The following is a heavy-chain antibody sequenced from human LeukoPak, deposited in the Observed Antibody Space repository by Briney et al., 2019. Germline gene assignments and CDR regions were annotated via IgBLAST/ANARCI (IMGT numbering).Heavy chain of an antibody. CDR3: ARDMNGYCSGGSCYSIACYYYYMDV. CDR1: GGSISSYY. Sequence: SETLSLTCTVSGGSISSYYWSWIRQPAGKGLEWIGRIYTSGSTNYNPSLKSRVTMSVDTSKNQFSLKLSSVTAADTAVYYCARDMNGYCSGGSCYSIACYYYYMDVWGKGTTVTVSS. J-gene: IGHJ6*03. D-gene: IGHD2-15*01. CDR2: IYTSGST. V-gene: IGHV4-4*07.